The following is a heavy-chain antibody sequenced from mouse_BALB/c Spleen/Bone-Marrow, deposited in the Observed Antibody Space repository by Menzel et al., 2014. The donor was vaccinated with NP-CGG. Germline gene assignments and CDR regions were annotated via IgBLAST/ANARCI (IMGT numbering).Heavy chain of an antibody. V-gene: IGHV1S56*01. Sequence: VQLQQSGPELVKPGASVRISCKAAGYTFTSYYIHWVKQRPGQGLEWIGWIYPGNVNTKYNEKFKGKATLTADKSSSTAYIQLSSLTSEDSAVYYCTRYGYDPLYAMVYWGQGTSVTVSS. CDR2: IYPGNVNT. CDR3: TRYGYDPLYAMVY. CDR1: GYTFTSYY. J-gene: IGHJ4*01. D-gene: IGHD2-3*01.